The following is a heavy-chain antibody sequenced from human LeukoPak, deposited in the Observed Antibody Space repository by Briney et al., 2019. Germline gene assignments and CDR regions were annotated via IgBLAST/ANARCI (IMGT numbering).Heavy chain of an antibody. V-gene: IGHV3-73*01. D-gene: IGHD2-21*01. CDR1: GFTFSDSA. CDR2: VRTKANSYAT. Sequence: GGSLRLSCEASGFTFSDSAMHWVRQASGKGLEWVGRVRTKANSYATAYAASVKGRFTISRDDSKNKAYLQMNSLRAEDTAVYYCARSTRNYGGEAPFDYWGQGILVTVSS. CDR3: ARSTRNYGGEAPFDY. J-gene: IGHJ4*02.